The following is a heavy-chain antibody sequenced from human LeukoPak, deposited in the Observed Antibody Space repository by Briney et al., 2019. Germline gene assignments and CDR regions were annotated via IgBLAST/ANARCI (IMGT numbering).Heavy chain of an antibody. J-gene: IGHJ5*02. CDR1: GYSFTAYW. V-gene: IGHV5-51*01. CDR2: IYPGDSDT. Sequence: PGESLKISCKGSGYSFTAYWIGWVRQMPGKGLEWMGIIYPGDSDTRYSPSFQGQVTISADKSISTAYLQWSSLKASDTAMYYCARLPGIFAVTENWFDPWGQGTLVTVSS. CDR3: ARLPGIFAVTENWFDP. D-gene: IGHD3-3*01.